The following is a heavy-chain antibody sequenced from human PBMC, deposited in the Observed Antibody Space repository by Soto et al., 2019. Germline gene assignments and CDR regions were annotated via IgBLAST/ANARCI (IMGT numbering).Heavy chain of an antibody. J-gene: IGHJ4*02. Sequence: EVQLLESGGNLVQPGGALRLSCVASGFTFSSYDMTWVRQAPGKRLEYLSGISHDGATTYYQDSVKGRFTISRDNSKNTVYLHLTSLRVDATVVYYCAKRMSYYFDYWGQGTLVTVSS. V-gene: IGHV3-23*01. CDR1: GFTFSSYD. D-gene: IGHD2-15*01. CDR3: AKRMSYYFDY. CDR2: ISHDGATT.